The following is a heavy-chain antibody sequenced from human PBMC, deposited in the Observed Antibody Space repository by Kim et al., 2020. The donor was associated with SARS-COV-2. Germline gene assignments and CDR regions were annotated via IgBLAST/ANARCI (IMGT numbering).Heavy chain of an antibody. CDR2: IYNTGST. CDR3: ATGSRGGVNY. CDR1: GGSVNSDNSY. V-gene: IGHV4-61*01. D-gene: IGHD3-16*01. Sequence: SETLSLTCTVSGGSVNSDNSYWSWIRQPPGKGLEWIAYIYNTGSTNYSPSLKSRVTISLDTSKNQFSLILTSVTAADTAVYYCATGSRGGVNYWGQGTLVTVSS. J-gene: IGHJ4*02.